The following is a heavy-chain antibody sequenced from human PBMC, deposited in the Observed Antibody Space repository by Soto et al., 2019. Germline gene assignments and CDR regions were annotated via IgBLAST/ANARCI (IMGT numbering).Heavy chain of an antibody. V-gene: IGHV1-24*01. CDR1: GYTLTELS. CDR3: ARDRGGGGYCSGGKCYYHGMDV. CDR2: FDPEDGET. J-gene: IGHJ6*02. D-gene: IGHD2-15*01. Sequence: ASVKVSCKVSGYTLTELSMHWVRQAPGKGLEWMGGFDPEDGETIYAQKFQCRVTMTKDTSTGTAYMELSSLRSEDTAVYYCARDRGGGGYCSGGKCYYHGMDVWGQGTTVTVSS.